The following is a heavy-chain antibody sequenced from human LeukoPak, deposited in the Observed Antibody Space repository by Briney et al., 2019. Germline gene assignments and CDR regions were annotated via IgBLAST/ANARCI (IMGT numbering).Heavy chain of an antibody. CDR1: GASITNYY. CDR2: VYTSGSP. J-gene: IGHJ4*02. CDR3: ARTQSYGSGTWYFDD. D-gene: IGHD3-10*01. Sequence: SETLSLTCTVSGASITNYYWSWIRQPAGKALEWIGRVYTSGSPNYNPSLKSRVTMSVDTSKNQVSLKLSSVTAADTAVYYCARTQSYGSGTWYFDDWGQGTLVTVSS. V-gene: IGHV4-4*07.